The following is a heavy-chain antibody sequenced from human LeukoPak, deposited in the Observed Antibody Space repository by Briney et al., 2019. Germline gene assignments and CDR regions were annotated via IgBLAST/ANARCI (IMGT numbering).Heavy chain of an antibody. V-gene: IGHV4-59*01. CDR2: IYYSGIT. J-gene: IGHJ3*01. CDR1: GGSISTYY. Sequence: PSETLSLTCTVSGGSISTYYWSWIRQPPGRGLEWIGYIYYSGITDYSPSLKSRVTISIDTSKKQFSLKLSSVTAADTAVYYCARWEASRVAFDFWGQGTLVTVSS. D-gene: IGHD1-26*01. CDR3: ARWEASRVAFDF.